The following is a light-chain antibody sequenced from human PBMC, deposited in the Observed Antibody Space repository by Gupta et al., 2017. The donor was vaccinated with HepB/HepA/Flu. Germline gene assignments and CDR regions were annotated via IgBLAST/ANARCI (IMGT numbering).Light chain of an antibody. V-gene: IGKV3-20*01. J-gene: IGKJ2*01. CDR2: GAS. CDR1: QSVSSKS. CDR3: QQYGSSMYT. Sequence: ENVFTRSPGTLSLSPGERATLSCRASQSVSSKSLTWYQQKPGQAPRLLIYGASNRATGIPDRFSGSGSGTDFTLTISRLEPEDFAVYYCQQYGSSMYTFGQGTKLEIK.